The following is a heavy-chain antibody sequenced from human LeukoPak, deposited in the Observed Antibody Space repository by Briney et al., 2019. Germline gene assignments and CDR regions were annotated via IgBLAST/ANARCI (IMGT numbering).Heavy chain of an antibody. V-gene: IGHV4-31*03. Sequence: SETLPLTCTVTGGSISSGSYYWGWIRQPPGKGLEWIGYIFYSGNSYFNPSLKSRVTVSVDTSKNQFSLKLTSVTAADAATYYCAGGIAAFYFDYWGQGILVTVSS. J-gene: IGHJ4*02. D-gene: IGHD6-6*01. CDR1: GGSISSGSYY. CDR2: IFYSGNS. CDR3: AGGIAAFYFDY.